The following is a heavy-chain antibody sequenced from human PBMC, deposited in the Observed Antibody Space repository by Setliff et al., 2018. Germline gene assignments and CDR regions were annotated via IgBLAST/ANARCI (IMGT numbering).Heavy chain of an antibody. Sequence: SETLSLTCAVYGGPFSAYYWSWIRQPPGEGLEWIGEINHSGTTNYNPSLKSRVTISVDTSKNQFSLRLKSVTAADTAVYYCARGNSRSSVWYVVPHFDYWGQGTLVTVSS. CDR2: INHSGTT. D-gene: IGHD6-19*01. J-gene: IGHJ4*02. V-gene: IGHV4-34*01. CDR1: GGPFSAYY. CDR3: ARGNSRSSVWYVVPHFDY.